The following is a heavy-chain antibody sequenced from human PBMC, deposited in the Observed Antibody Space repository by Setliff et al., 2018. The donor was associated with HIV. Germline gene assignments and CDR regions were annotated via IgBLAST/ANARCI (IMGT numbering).Heavy chain of an antibody. J-gene: IGHJ3*02. Sequence: SETLSLTCTVSGGSISDYYWSWIRQPAGKGLEWIGRVYASGSTNYNPSLKSRVTMSVDTSNNQFSLKLSSVTAADTAVYYCARDQITMVRGTLGAFDIWGQGTMVTVSS. CDR1: GGSISDYY. CDR2: VYASGST. V-gene: IGHV4-4*07. CDR3: ARDQITMVRGTLGAFDI. D-gene: IGHD3-10*01.